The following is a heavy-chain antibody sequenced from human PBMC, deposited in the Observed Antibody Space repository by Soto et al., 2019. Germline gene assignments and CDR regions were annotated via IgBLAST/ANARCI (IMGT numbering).Heavy chain of an antibody. Sequence: AVTVSCLSSVYSFTNYAIHWVRQAPGQRRQWMGWINADSGNTKYSQDFQGRVTFTRDTAATTTSMELSSLRSEDTAVYYCARVPPWGNSRNFYIQHYDSWGQGTLVTVSS. CDR3: ARVPPWGNSRNFYIQHYDS. CDR2: INADSGNT. V-gene: IGHV1-3*01. J-gene: IGHJ4*02. D-gene: IGHD3-16*01. CDR1: VYSFTNYA.